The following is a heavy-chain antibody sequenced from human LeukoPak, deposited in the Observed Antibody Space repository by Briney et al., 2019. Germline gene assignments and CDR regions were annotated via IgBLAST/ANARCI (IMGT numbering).Heavy chain of an antibody. Sequence: GGSLRLSCAASGFTVSSNYMSWVRQAPGKGLEWVSSISSSSSYIYYTDSVKGRFTISRDNAKNSLYLQMNSLRADDTAVYYCARTCASADCYPHYWGQGTLVTVSS. D-gene: IGHD2-21*02. CDR3: ARTCASADCYPHY. CDR2: ISSSSSYI. V-gene: IGHV3-21*01. J-gene: IGHJ4*02. CDR1: GFTVSSNY.